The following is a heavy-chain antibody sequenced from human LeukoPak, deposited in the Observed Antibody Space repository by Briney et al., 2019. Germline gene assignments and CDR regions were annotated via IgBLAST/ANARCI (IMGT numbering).Heavy chain of an antibody. V-gene: IGHV4-31*03. Sequence: SETLSLTCTVSGGSISSVGYFWSWIRQHPGKGLEWIGYIYYSGSTYYNPSLKSRVTISVDTSKKQFSLKLSSVTAADTAVYYCAAGDRSSSRTNSWGQGTLVTVSS. CDR3: AAGDRSSSRTNS. J-gene: IGHJ4*02. CDR2: IYYSGST. D-gene: IGHD6-13*01. CDR1: GGSISSVGYF.